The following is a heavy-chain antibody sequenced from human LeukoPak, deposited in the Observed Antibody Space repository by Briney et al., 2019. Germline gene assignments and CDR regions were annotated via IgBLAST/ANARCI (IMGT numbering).Heavy chain of an antibody. D-gene: IGHD3-22*01. J-gene: IGHJ3*02. V-gene: IGHV3-30*02. Sequence: GGSLRLSCAASGFTFSSYGMHWVRQAPGKGLEGVAFIRYDGSNKYYADSVKGRFTISRDNSKNTLYLQMNSLRAEDTAVYYCAKDRIVVVTDGAFDIWGQGTMVTASS. CDR1: GFTFSSYG. CDR2: IRYDGSNK. CDR3: AKDRIVVVTDGAFDI.